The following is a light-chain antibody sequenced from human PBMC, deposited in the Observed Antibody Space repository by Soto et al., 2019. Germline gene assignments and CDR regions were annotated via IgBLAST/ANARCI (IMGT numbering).Light chain of an antibody. CDR1: QGIINY. J-gene: IGKJ1*01. CDR2: AAS. CDR3: QKYNSAPWT. Sequence: DIQMTQSPSSLSASVGDRVTITCRASQGIINYLAWYQQKPGKVPKLLIYAASTLQSGLPSRFSGSGSGTDFTLTISSLQPEDGATYYCQKYNSAPWTVGQGNKVEIK. V-gene: IGKV1-27*01.